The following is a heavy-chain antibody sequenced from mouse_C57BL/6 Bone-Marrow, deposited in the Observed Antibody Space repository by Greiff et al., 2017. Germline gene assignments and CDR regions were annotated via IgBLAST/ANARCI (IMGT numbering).Heavy chain of an antibody. Sequence: GKLMESGPGLLAPSQSLSITCTISGFSLTSNSVDWVRQPPGKGLEWLGVIWGGGNTNYNSALMSRLSISKDNAKSPVFLIMNSLQADDTAIYYCARDRGVYYFDYRGQGTTLTVS. J-gene: IGHJ2*01. CDR2: IWGGGNT. CDR1: GFSLTSNS. CDR3: ARDRGVYYFDY. V-gene: IGHV2-9*01.